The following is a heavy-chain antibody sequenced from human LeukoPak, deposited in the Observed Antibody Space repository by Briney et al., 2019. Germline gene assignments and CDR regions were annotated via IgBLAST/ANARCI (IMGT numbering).Heavy chain of an antibody. CDR1: GFTFSSHW. V-gene: IGHV3-74*01. Sequence: PGGSLRLSCAASGFTFSSHWMHWVRQIPGKGLVWVSRVSGDGSRKTYADFVRGRFTISRDNSKNTLYLQMNSLRAEDTAVYYCAKFLTEFGGVIVWGDYWGQGTLVTVSS. J-gene: IGHJ4*02. CDR3: AKFLTEFGGVIVWGDY. CDR2: VSGDGSRK. D-gene: IGHD3-16*02.